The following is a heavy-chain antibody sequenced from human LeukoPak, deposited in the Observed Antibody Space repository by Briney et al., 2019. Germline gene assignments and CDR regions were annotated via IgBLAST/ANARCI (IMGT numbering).Heavy chain of an antibody. J-gene: IGHJ4*02. CDR2: IYPGDSET. CDR1: GYRFSSYW. V-gene: IGHV5-51*01. D-gene: IGHD2-15*01. CDR3: VRALGYCSSGSCYYYDY. Sequence: RGESLKISXKGSGYRFSSYWIGWVRQTPGKGLEWMGIIYPGDSETMYSPSFQGQVTSSADKSISTAYLQWSSLKASDTAMYYCVRALGYCSSGSCYYYDYWGQGTLVTVSS.